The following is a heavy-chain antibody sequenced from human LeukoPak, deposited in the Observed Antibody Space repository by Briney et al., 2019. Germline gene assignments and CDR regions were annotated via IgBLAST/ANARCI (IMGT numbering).Heavy chain of an antibody. CDR1: GYTFTGYY. J-gene: IGHJ4*02. CDR3: ATYDSSGYLDF. V-gene: IGHV1-2*02. D-gene: IGHD3-22*01. CDR2: INPNSGAT. Sequence: ASVKVSCKASGYTFTGYYIHWVRQAPGQGLEWMGWINPNSGATNYAQKFQGRVTMTEDTSTDTAYMELSSLRSEDTAVYYCATYDSSGYLDFWGQGTLVTVSS.